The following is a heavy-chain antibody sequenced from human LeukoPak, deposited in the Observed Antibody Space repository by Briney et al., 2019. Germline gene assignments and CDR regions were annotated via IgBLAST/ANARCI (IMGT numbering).Heavy chain of an antibody. V-gene: IGHV4-39*01. CDR2: IYYSGTT. CDR3: ARLNPPGP. CDR1: GGSISSSSYS. J-gene: IGHJ5*02. Sequence: PSETLSLTCTVSGGSISSSSYSWGWIRQPPGKGLGWIGSIYYSGTTYYSPSLKSRVTISVDTSKIQFSLKLSSVAATDTAVYYCARLNPPGPWGQGTLVTVSS.